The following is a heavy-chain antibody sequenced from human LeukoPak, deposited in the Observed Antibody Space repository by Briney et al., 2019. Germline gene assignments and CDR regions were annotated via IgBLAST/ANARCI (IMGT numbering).Heavy chain of an antibody. CDR1: GFTFSSYA. J-gene: IGHJ4*02. D-gene: IGHD6-19*01. CDR3: AKNRYSSGWYYFDY. CDR2: TSGSGSST. Sequence: GGSLRLSCAASGFTFSSYAMSWVRQAPGKGLEWVSGTSGSGSSTYYADSVKGRFTISRDGSKNTLYLQMNSLRAEDTAAYYCAKNRYSSGWYYFDYWGQGTLVTVSS. V-gene: IGHV3-23*01.